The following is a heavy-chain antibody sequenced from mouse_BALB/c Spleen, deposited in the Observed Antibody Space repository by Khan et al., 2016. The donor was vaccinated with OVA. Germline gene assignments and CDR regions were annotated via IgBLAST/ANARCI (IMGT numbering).Heavy chain of an antibody. J-gene: IGHJ2*01. Sequence: VQLQQSGPELVKPGASVKISCKASGYSFTGYFMNWVMQSHGKGLEWIGRINPHIGETFYNQKFKGKATLTVDKSSSTAYMELRSLASADSAVYYCGRIYGNDFDYWGQGTTLTVSS. CDR1: GYSFTGYF. D-gene: IGHD1-1*01. CDR3: GRIYGNDFDY. V-gene: IGHV1-20*02. CDR2: INPHIGET.